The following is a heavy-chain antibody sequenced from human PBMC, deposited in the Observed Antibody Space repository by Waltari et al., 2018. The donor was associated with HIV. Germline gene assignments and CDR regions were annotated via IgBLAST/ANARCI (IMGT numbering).Heavy chain of an antibody. Sequence: EVQLLESGGGLVQPGGSLRLSCAASGFTFSSYAMSWVRQAPGKRLEWVSAISGSGGSTYYADSVKGRFTISRDNSKNTLYLQMNSLRAEDTAGYYCANCREEAGIDYWGQGTLVTVSS. CDR3: ANCREEAGIDY. CDR1: GFTFSSYA. V-gene: IGHV3-23*01. D-gene: IGHD6-19*01. CDR2: ISGSGGST. J-gene: IGHJ4*02.